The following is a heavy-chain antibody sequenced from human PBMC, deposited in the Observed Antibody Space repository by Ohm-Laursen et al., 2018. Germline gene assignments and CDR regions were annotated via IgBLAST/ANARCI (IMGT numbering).Heavy chain of an antibody. CDR2: IYYSGST. D-gene: IGHD6-13*01. J-gene: IGHJ4*02. CDR3: ARELAAAFPGYFDY. V-gene: IGHV4-59*08. CDR1: GGSISSYY. Sequence: SDTLSLTCSVSGGSISSYYWTWIRQPPGKGLEWIGYIYYSGSTNYNPSLKSRVTISVDTSKNQFSLKLSSVTAADTAVYYCARELAAAFPGYFDYWGQGALVAVST.